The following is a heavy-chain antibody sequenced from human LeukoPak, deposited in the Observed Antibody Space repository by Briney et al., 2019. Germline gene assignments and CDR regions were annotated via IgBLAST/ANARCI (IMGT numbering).Heavy chain of an antibody. Sequence: GESLKISCKGSGYRFTSYWITWARQMPGKGLEWMGRIDPSDSYTNYSPSFQGHVTFSADKSISAAYLQWSSLKASDSAMYYCARHCSGGGCHDAFDIWGQGTVVTVSS. V-gene: IGHV5-10-1*01. CDR1: GYRFTSYW. CDR3: ARHCSGGGCHDAFDI. CDR2: IDPSDSYT. D-gene: IGHD2-15*01. J-gene: IGHJ3*02.